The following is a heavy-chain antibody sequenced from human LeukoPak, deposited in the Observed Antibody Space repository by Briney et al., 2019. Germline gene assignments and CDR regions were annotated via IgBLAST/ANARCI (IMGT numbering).Heavy chain of an antibody. Sequence: TGGSLRLSCAASGFTFDDYGMSWVRQAPGKGLEWVAVISYDGSNKYYADSVKGRFTISRDNSKNTLYLQMNSLRAEDTAVYYCAKAGVDDSSGYYFDYWGQGTLVTVSS. CDR1: GFTFDDYG. J-gene: IGHJ4*02. V-gene: IGHV3-30*18. CDR3: AKAGVDDSSGYYFDY. CDR2: ISYDGSNK. D-gene: IGHD3-22*01.